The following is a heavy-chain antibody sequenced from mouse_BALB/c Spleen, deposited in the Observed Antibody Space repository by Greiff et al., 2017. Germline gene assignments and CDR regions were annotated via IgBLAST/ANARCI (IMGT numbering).Heavy chain of an antibody. D-gene: IGHD2-1*01. J-gene: IGHJ3*01. CDR3: ARLDGNYPFAY. V-gene: IGHV1-87*01. CDR2: IYPGDGDT. Sequence: QVHVKQSGAELARPGASVKLSCKASGYTFTSYWMQWVKQRPGQGLEWIGAIYPGDGDTRYTQKFKGKATLTADKSSSTAYMQLSSLASEDSAVYYCARLDGNYPFAYWGQGTLVTVSA. CDR1: GYTFTSYW.